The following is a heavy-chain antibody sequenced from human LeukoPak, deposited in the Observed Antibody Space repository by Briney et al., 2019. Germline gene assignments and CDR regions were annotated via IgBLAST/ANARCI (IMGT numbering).Heavy chain of an antibody. J-gene: IGHJ5*02. V-gene: IGHV4-4*02. CDR1: GGSISTYNW. D-gene: IGHD2-2*01. Sequence: KSSETLSLTCAVSGGSISTYNWWSWIRQPPGKGLEWIGSIYYSGSTYYNPSLKSRVTISVDTSKNQFSLKLSSVTAADTAVYYCARGDIAVVPAAINYWFDPWGQGTLVTVSS. CDR2: IYYSGST. CDR3: ARGDIAVVPAAINYWFDP.